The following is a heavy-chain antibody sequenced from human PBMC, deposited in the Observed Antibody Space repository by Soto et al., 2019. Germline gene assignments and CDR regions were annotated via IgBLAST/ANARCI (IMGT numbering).Heavy chain of an antibody. Sequence: QVQLEESGGGVVQPGRSLRLSCEASGFTFNTYSMHWVRQPPGKGLEWLAAIWYDGTQKYYADSVKGRFIISRDNSKKTLYLEMNSLRAEDTAVYYCARAGGTTVTGLWHFDSWGQGPLLTVSS. D-gene: IGHD4-17*01. CDR1: GFTFNTYS. CDR3: ARAGGTTVTGLWHFDS. J-gene: IGHJ4*02. V-gene: IGHV3-33*01. CDR2: IWYDGTQK.